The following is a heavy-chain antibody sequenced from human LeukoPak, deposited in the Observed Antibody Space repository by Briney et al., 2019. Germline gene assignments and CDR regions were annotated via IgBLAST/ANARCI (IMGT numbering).Heavy chain of an antibody. CDR1: GFTFTNYG. D-gene: IGHD5-12*01. V-gene: IGHV3-30*03. J-gene: IGHJ4*02. CDR2: ISYDGRNE. Sequence: GGSLRLSCAASGFTFTNYGMHWVRQAPGKGLEWVAMISYDGRNEYYADSVKGRFTSSRDDSKKTLYLQMDSLRAEDTAVYYCARAYSRESGYDFVFGYWGQGTLVTVSS. CDR3: ARAYSRESGYDFVFGY.